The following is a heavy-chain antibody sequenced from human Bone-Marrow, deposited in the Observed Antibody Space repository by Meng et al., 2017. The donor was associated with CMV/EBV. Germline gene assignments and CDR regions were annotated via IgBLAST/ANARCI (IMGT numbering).Heavy chain of an antibody. CDR1: GGSISSRSYY. CDR2: MYYSGST. V-gene: IGHV4-39*07. CDR3: ARDEVTLIYGMDV. J-gene: IGHJ6*02. Sequence: SETLSLTCTVSGGSISSRSYYWGWIRQPPGKGLEWIGSMYYSGSTYYNPSLKSRLTISVDTSKNQSSLKLSSVTAADTAVYYCARDEVTLIYGMDVWGQGTTVTVSS. D-gene: IGHD4-23*01.